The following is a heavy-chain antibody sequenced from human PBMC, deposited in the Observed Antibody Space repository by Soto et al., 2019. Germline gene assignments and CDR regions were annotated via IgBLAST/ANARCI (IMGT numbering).Heavy chain of an antibody. CDR3: ARYLLGGSYSGSYPDAFDI. CDR2: INPSGGST. D-gene: IGHD1-26*01. J-gene: IGHJ3*02. V-gene: IGHV1-46*01. Sequence: ASVKVSCKASGYTFTSYYMHWVRQAPGQGLEWMGIINPSGGSTSYAQKFQGRVTMTRDTSTSTVYMELSSLRSEDAAVYYCARYLLGGSYSGSYPDAFDIWGQGPMFTVPS. CDR1: GYTFTSYY.